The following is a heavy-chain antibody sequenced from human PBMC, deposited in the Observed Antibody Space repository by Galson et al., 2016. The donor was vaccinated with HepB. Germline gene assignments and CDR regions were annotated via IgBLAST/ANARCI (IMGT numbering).Heavy chain of an antibody. CDR2: IWYDGSNT. Sequence: SLRLSCAASGFTFNSFGMHWVRQAPGKGLEWVAVIWYDGSNTYYGDSVKGRFTISRDNSKNTLYLQMNSLRAEDTAIYYCAREAPIAAPGANDCWGQGTQVTVSS. CDR1: GFTFNSFG. V-gene: IGHV3-33*01. CDR3: AREAPIAAPGANDC. J-gene: IGHJ4*02. D-gene: IGHD6-13*01.